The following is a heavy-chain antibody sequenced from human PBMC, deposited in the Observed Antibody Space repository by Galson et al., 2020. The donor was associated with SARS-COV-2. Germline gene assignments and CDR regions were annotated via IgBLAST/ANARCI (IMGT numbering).Heavy chain of an antibody. CDR3: ARRFTTVTTFDVFDI. J-gene: IGHJ3*02. V-gene: IGHV5-51*01. CDR1: GYSFPDSW. D-gene: IGHD4-17*01. CDR2: IYPDDSDT. Sequence: KIGESLKISCKGSGYSFPDSWIGWVRQMPGKGLEWMGIIYPDDSDTRYSPSFQGQVTISADKSIRTAYLQWSSLKASDTAIYYCARRFTTVTTFDVFDIWGQGTMVTVSS.